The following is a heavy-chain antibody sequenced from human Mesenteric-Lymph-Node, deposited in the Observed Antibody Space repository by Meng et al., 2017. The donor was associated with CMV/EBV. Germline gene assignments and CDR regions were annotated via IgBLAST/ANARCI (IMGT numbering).Heavy chain of an antibody. J-gene: IGHJ6*02. CDR2: IIPIFGTA. D-gene: IGHD6-19*01. CDR1: GRSFSTYA. CDR3: ARESVAGTRNLQHPPEWYYYGMDV. V-gene: IGHV1-69*05. Sequence: SVKVSCKASGRSFSTYATSWVRQSPGQGLEWMGGIIPIFGTANYAQKFQGRVTITTDESTSTAYMELSSLRSEDTAVYYCARESVAGTRNLQHPPEWYYYGMDVWGQETTVTVSS.